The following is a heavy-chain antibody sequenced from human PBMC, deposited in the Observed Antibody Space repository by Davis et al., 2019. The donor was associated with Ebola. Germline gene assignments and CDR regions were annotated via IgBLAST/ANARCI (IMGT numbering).Heavy chain of an antibody. CDR2: IYPGDSDT. V-gene: IGHV5-51*01. J-gene: IGHJ5*02. D-gene: IGHD1-26*01. CDR1: GYSFTSYW. Sequence: GESLKISCKGSGYSFTSYWIGWVRQMPGKGLEWMGIIYPGDSDTRYSPSFQGQVTISADKSISTAYLQWSSLKASDTAMYYCARLRIVGATTNWFDPWGQGTLVTVSS. CDR3: ARLRIVGATTNWFDP.